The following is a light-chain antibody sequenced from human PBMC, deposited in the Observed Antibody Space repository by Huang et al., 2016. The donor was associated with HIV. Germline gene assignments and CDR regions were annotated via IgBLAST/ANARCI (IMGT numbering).Light chain of an antibody. Sequence: IQLTQSPSSLSASVGDRVTITFRASQGISSYLAWYQQKPGKAPKLLIYAASTLQSGVPSRFSGSGSGTDFTLTISSLQPEDFATYYCQQLNSLYTFGQGTKLEIK. CDR2: AAS. CDR1: QGISSY. V-gene: IGKV1-9*01. J-gene: IGKJ2*01. CDR3: QQLNSLYT.